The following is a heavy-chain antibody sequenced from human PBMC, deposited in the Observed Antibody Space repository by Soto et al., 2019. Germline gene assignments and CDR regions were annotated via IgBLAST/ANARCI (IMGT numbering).Heavy chain of an antibody. D-gene: IGHD3-3*01. CDR1: GYTFTSYG. V-gene: IGHV1-18*01. J-gene: IGHJ4*02. Sequence: GASVKVSCKASGYTFTSYGISWVRQAPGQGLEWMGWISAYNGNTNYAQKLQGRVTMTTDTSTSTAYMELRSLRSDDTAVYYCARERITIFVVVNPFDYWGLGTLVTASS. CDR3: ARERITIFVVVNPFDY. CDR2: ISAYNGNT.